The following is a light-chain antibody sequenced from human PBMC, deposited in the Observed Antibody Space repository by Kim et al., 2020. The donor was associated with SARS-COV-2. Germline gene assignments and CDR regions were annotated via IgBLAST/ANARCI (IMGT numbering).Light chain of an antibody. CDR3: QQRNNWLT. Sequence: SLSPGEIATLAGRARQSVNTYLAWYRQKPGQAPRLLIFDASNRATGIPARFSGSGSGTDFTLTISSLEPEDFAVYYCQQRNNWLTFGGGTKVDIK. CDR2: DAS. V-gene: IGKV3-11*01. CDR1: QSVNTY. J-gene: IGKJ4*01.